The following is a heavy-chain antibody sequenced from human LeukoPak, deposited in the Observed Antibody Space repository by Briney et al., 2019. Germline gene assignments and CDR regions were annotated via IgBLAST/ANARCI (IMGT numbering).Heavy chain of an antibody. CDR3: ARVRYYYESSGYYFWY. CDR2: IYYSGST. Sequence: PSETLSLTCTVSGGSISSYYWSWIRQPPGKGLEWIGYIYYSGSTNYNPSLKSRVTISVDTSKNQFSLKLSSVTAADTAVYYCARVRYYYESSGYYFWYWGQGTLVTVSS. J-gene: IGHJ4*02. D-gene: IGHD3-22*01. V-gene: IGHV4-59*01. CDR1: GGSISSYY.